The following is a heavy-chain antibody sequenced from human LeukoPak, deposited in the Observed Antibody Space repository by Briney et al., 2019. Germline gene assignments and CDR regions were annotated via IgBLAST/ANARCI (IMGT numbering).Heavy chain of an antibody. CDR3: TREPLP. J-gene: IGHJ5*02. CDR1: GGSINDYY. V-gene: IGHV4-4*07. Sequence: ETLSLTCTVSGGSINDYYWSWIRQPAGKGLEWVGRIYSSGDATYNPSLKSRVTMSLDTSRNQLSLKLTSVTAADTAVYYCTREPLPWGRGTLVTVSS. CDR2: IYSSGDA.